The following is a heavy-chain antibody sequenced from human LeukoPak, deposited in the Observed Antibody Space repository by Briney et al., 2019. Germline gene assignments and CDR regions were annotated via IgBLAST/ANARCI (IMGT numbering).Heavy chain of an antibody. CDR2: IRSKAYGGTT. V-gene: IGHV3-49*04. J-gene: IGHJ3*02. D-gene: IGHD2-2*01. Sequence: PGGSLRLSCTAYGFTFGDYAMSWVRQAQGKGLEWVGFIRSKAYGGTTEYAASVKGRFTISRDDSKSIAYLQMNSLKTEDTAVYYCTRVVPAAYDAFDIWGQGTMVTVSS. CDR1: GFTFGDYA. CDR3: TRVVPAAYDAFDI.